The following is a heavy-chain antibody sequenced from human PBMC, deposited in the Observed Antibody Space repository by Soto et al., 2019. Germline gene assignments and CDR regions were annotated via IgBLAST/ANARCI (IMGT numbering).Heavy chain of an antibody. CDR3: SRGDATKIVVTTYYGMDV. V-gene: IGHV1-69*12. D-gene: IGHD4-17*01. CDR1: GGTLRNYG. J-gene: IGHJ6*02. Sequence: QVQLVQSGAAVKKPGSSVRVSCKASGGTLRNYGISWVRQAPGQGLEWMGGIIPVFGTANYAQKFQGRVTITADDSTSTVYMDVTSLRSEDTAVYYCSRGDATKIVVTTYYGMDVWGQGTTVTVSS. CDR2: IIPVFGTA.